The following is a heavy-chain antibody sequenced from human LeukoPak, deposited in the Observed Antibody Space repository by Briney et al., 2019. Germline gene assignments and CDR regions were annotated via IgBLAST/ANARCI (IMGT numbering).Heavy chain of an antibody. CDR2: ISSTGSYI. CDR1: GFTFSSDC. CDR3: ARDLEGSRPASDI. J-gene: IGHJ3*02. Sequence: GGSLRLSCAASGFTFSSDCTNWVRQAPGKGLEWVSSISSTGSYIYYADSVKGRFTISRDNAKNSLYLQMNSLRAEDTAVYYCARDLEGSRPASDIWGQGTMVTVSS. D-gene: IGHD1-26*01. V-gene: IGHV3-21*01.